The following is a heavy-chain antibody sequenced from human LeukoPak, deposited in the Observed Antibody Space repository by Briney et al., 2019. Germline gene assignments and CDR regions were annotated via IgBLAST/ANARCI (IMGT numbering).Heavy chain of an antibody. J-gene: IGHJ6*02. V-gene: IGHV1-24*01. D-gene: IGHD4-23*01. CDR1: GHSLAELA. CDR2: FYPEEGET. CDR3: AILPLTVVTPFDV. Sequence: ASVRVSCKVSGHSLAELAMDWVGQAPGKGGEGVGGFYPEEGETFYAQEVLGRVSMTEDTSTDPAYMELSSLPSEDTAVYYCAILPLTVVTPFDVWGQGTTVTVSS.